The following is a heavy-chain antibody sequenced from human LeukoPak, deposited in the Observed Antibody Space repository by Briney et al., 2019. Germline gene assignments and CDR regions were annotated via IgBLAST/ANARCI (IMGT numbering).Heavy chain of an antibody. V-gene: IGHV3-23*01. CDR2: ISGSGGST. CDR1: GFTFIRYA. CDR3: LGYCSGNNCYSGGY. Sequence: PGGSLRLSCAASGFTFIRYAMSWVRQAPGKGLGWVSAISGSGGSTYYADSVKGRFTISRDNYKNTQSLQMDSLRAEDTAVYYCLGYCSGNNCYSGGYWGQGTLVTVSS. J-gene: IGHJ4*02. D-gene: IGHD2-15*01.